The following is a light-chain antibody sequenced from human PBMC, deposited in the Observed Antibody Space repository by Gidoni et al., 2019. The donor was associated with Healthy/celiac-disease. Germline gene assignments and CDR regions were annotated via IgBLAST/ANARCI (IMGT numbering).Light chain of an antibody. CDR2: GAS. Sequence: IVLTQSPDTLSVSPGERATLSCRASQSVSSNLAWYQQKPGQAPRLLIYGASTRATGIPARFSGRGFGTEFTLTISSLQSEDFAVYYCQQYNNWPLFXGXTKVEIK. CDR1: QSVSSN. V-gene: IGKV3-15*01. CDR3: QQYNNWPL. J-gene: IGKJ4*01.